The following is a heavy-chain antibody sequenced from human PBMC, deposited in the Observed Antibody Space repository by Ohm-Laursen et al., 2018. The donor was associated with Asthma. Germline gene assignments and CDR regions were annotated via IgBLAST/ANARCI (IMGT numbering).Heavy chain of an antibody. CDR2: IYHSGST. J-gene: IGHJ5*02. CDR1: GGSISSYY. V-gene: IGHV4-59*07. Sequence: SDTLSLTCTVSGGSISSYYWSWIRQPPGKGLEWIGYIYHSGSTYYNPSLKSRVTISVDRSKNQFSLKLSSVTAADTAVYYCARFLKARGAWFDPWGQGTLVTVSS. D-gene: IGHD3-10*01. CDR3: ARFLKARGAWFDP.